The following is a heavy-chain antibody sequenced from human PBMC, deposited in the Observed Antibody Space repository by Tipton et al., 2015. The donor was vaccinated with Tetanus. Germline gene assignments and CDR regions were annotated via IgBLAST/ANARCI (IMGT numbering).Heavy chain of an antibody. V-gene: IGHV4-4*02. CDR2: VYDSGDT. Sequence: TLSLTCAVSGGPITSSHWWSWVRQPPGKGLEWIGEVYDSGDTGYNPSLRSRVTMSVDKSKDQFSLKLDSVTAADTAVYYCARLDYAASGYIIRFGPWGQGTLVSVST. CDR3: ARLDYAASGYIIRFGP. D-gene: IGHD3-3*01. J-gene: IGHJ5*02. CDR1: GGPITSSHW.